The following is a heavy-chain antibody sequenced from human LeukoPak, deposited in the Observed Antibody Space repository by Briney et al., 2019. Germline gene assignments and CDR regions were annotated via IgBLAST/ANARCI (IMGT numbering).Heavy chain of an antibody. J-gene: IGHJ4*02. CDR2: IYTSGST. Sequence: SETLSLTCTVSGGSISSCYWSWIRQPAGKGLEWIGRIYTSGSTNYNPSLKSRVTMSVDTSKNQFSLKLSSVTAADTAVYYCARENYVRGYFDYWGQGTLVTVSS. CDR1: GGSISSCY. D-gene: IGHD3-10*02. V-gene: IGHV4-4*07. CDR3: ARENYVRGYFDY.